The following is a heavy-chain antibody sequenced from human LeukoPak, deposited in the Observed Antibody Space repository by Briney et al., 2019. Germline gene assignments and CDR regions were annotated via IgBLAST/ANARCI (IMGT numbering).Heavy chain of an antibody. Sequence: GGSLRLSCAASGFTFSSYAMSWVRQAPGKGLEWVSAISGSGGSTYYADSVKGRFTISTDNSKNTLYLQMNSLRAEDTAVYYCAKNPAYYGSGNDYWGQGTLVTVSS. CDR1: GFTFSSYA. CDR3: AKNPAYYGSGNDY. D-gene: IGHD3-10*01. V-gene: IGHV3-23*01. CDR2: ISGSGGST. J-gene: IGHJ4*02.